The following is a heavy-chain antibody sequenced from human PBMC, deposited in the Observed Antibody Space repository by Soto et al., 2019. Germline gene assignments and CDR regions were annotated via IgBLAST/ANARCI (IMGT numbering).Heavy chain of an antibody. V-gene: IGHV3-72*01. D-gene: IGHD1-1*01. CDR2: TRNKVNSYTT. Sequence: EVQLVESGGGLVQPGGSLRLSCAAAGFTISDYYMDWVRQAPGMGLEWVARTRNKVNSYTTEYAASVKGRFTISRDGSVNAVYLRMNSLKTEGTAVYYCARGGRTDWRYFDSLGQGILVTVCS. CDR3: ARGGRTDWRYFDS. J-gene: IGHJ4*02. CDR1: GFTISDYY.